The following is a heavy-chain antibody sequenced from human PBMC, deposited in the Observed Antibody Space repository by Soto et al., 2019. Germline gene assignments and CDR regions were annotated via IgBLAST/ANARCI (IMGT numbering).Heavy chain of an antibody. Sequence: GASVKVSCKASGGTFSSYAISWVRQAPGQGPEWMGGIIPIFGTANYAQKFQGRVTITADKSTSTAYMELSSLRSEDTAVYYCARDSGGDSYGTLLGFGYWGQGTLVTVSS. V-gene: IGHV1-69*06. J-gene: IGHJ4*02. CDR2: IIPIFGTA. CDR1: GGTFSSYA. D-gene: IGHD5-18*01. CDR3: ARDSGGDSYGTLLGFGY.